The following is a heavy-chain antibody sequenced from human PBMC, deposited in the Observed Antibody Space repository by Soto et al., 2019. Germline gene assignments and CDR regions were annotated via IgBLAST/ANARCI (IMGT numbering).Heavy chain of an antibody. V-gene: IGHV3-33*01. J-gene: IGHJ4*02. CDR2: IWFDGSHK. CDR1: GFTFSGYG. CDR3: ARDGGEDYFDY. D-gene: IGHD2-21*01. Sequence: QVRLVESGGGVVQPGRSLRLSCAASGFTFSGYGMHWVRQAPGRGLEWVAVIWFDGSHKFYADSVKRRFTISRDNFNNTLYLQMNSLRAEDTAVYFCARDGGEDYFDYWGQGTLVAVSS.